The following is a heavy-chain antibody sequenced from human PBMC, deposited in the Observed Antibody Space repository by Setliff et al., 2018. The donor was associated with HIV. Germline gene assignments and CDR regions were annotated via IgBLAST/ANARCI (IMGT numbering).Heavy chain of an antibody. CDR1: GGPLSGQY. Sequence: SETLSLTCAVYGGPLSGQYWSWIRQPPGQGLEWIGETSHSGKTNYNPSLKSRVTILVDTSKNQFSLKLTSVTAADKAVYYCVTSSSWSSRLTFWGPGMLVTVSS. V-gene: IGHV4-34*01. D-gene: IGHD2-2*01. CDR3: VTSSSWSSRLTF. J-gene: IGHJ4*02. CDR2: TSHSGKT.